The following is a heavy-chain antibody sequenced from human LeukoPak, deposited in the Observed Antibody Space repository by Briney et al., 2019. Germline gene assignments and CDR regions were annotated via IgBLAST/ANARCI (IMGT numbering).Heavy chain of an antibody. J-gene: IGHJ4*02. CDR2: MSPNSGDT. CDR1: GYTFTSYD. D-gene: IGHD7-27*01. Sequence: ASVKVSCKDSGYTFTSYDFNWVRQATGQRPEWVGGMSPNSGDTGYAQKFQDRVTMTRNTSISTAYMELSSLRSDDTAVYYCARGPPNWGYDYWGPGTLVTVSS. CDR3: ARGPPNWGYDY. V-gene: IGHV1-8*01.